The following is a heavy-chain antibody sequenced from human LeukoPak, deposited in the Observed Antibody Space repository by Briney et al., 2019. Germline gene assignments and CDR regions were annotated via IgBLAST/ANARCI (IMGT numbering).Heavy chain of an antibody. CDR3: ARALYSSGWYLRGDDAFDI. CDR1: GFTFSSYA. CDR2: ISYDGSNK. V-gene: IGHV3-30-3*01. D-gene: IGHD6-19*01. J-gene: IGHJ3*02. Sequence: GGSLRLSCAASGFTFSSYAMHWVRQAPGKGLEWVAVISYDGSNKYYADSVKGRFTISRDNSKNTLYLQMNSLRAEDTAVYYCARALYSSGWYLRGDDAFDIWGQGTMVTVSS.